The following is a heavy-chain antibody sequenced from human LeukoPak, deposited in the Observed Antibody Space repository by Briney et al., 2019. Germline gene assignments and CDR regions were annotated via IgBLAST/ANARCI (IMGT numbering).Heavy chain of an antibody. J-gene: IGHJ4*02. D-gene: IGHD6-19*01. V-gene: IGHV4-59*01. CDR3: ARQTGGAGWYPPLDY. Sequence: PSETLSLTCTVSGGSISSYYWSWIRQPPGKGLEWIGYIYYSGNTNYNPSLKSRVTISVDTSKNQFSLNLSSVTAADTAVYYCARQTGGAGWYPPLDYWGQGTLVTVSS. CDR2: IYYSGNT. CDR1: GGSISSYY.